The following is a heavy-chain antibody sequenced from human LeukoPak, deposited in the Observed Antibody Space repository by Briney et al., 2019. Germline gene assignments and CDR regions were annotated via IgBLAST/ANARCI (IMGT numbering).Heavy chain of an antibody. CDR3: AKEPTYYYGSGSYIFDY. V-gene: IGHV3-53*01. J-gene: IGHJ4*02. D-gene: IGHD3-10*01. CDR2: IYSGGST. CDR1: GFTVSSNY. Sequence: PGGSLRLSCAASGFTVSSNYMSWVRQAPGKGLEWVSVIYSGGSTYYADSVKGRFTISRDNSKNTLYLQMNSLRAEDTAVYYCAKEPTYYYGSGSYIFDYWGQGTLVTVSS.